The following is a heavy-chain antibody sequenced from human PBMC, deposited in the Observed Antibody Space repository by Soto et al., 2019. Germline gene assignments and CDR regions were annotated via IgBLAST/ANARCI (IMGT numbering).Heavy chain of an antibody. CDR1: GGSISSSSYY. J-gene: IGHJ4*02. CDR2: NYYSGTT. D-gene: IGHD2-8*01. Sequence: KPSETLSLTCTVSGGSISSSSYYWGWIRQPPGKGLEWIGTNYYSGTTNYNPSLKSRVTISVDTSQNQFSLKLNSLTAADTAVYYCASLLGVKFDYWGQGALVTVSS. V-gene: IGHV4-39*01. CDR3: ASLLGVKFDY.